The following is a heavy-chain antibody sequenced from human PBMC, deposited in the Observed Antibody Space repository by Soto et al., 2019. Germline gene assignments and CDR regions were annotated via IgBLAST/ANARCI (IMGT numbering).Heavy chain of an antibody. D-gene: IGHD3-3*01. CDR2: IWYDGSNK. CDR1: GFTFSSYG. CDR3: ARALDFFPDY. Sequence: QVQLVESGGGVVQPGRSLRLSCAASGFTFSSYGMHWVRQAPGKGLEWVAVIWYDGSNKYYADSVKGRFTISRDNSKNTLYLQMNSLRAEYTAVYYCARALDFFPDYWGQGTLVTVSS. V-gene: IGHV3-33*01. J-gene: IGHJ4*02.